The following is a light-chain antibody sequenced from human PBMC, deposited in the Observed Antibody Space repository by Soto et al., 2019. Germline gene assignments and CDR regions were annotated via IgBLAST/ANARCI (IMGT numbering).Light chain of an antibody. J-gene: IGKJ5*01. CDR1: QSISSW. V-gene: IGKV1-5*01. CDR3: QQGNSFPIT. CDR2: DAS. Sequence: DIQMTQSPSTLSASVGDRVTITCRASQSISSWLAWYQQKPGKAPKLLIYDASSLESGVPSRFSGSGSGTEFTLTISSLQPEDFATYYCQQGNSFPITFGQGTRLEI.